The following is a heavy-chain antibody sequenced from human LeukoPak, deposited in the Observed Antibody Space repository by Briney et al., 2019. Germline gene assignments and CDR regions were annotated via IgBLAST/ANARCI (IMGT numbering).Heavy chain of an antibody. V-gene: IGHV3-21*01. CDR3: ARVIGVYSYGRSDY. Sequence: GGSLRLSCAASGFTFSSYSMNWVRQAPGKGLEWVSSISSSSSYIYYADSVKGRFTISRDNAKNSLYLQMNSLRAEDTAVYYCARVIGVYSYGRSDYWGQGTLATVSS. D-gene: IGHD5-18*01. CDR1: GFTFSSYS. CDR2: ISSSSSYI. J-gene: IGHJ4*02.